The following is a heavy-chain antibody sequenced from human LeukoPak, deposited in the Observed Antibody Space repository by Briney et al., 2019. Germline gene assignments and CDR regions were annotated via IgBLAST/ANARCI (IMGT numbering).Heavy chain of an antibody. V-gene: IGHV4-38-2*02. D-gene: IGHD1-7*01. CDR1: GYSISSGYY. Sequence: SETLSLTCTGSGYSISSGYYWGWIRQPPGKGLGWIGSIYRSGSTYYNPSLKSRVTISVDTSKNQFSLKLSSVTAADTAVYYCARVDWNYERALDYWGQGTLVTVSS. CDR2: IYRSGST. CDR3: ARVDWNYERALDY. J-gene: IGHJ4*02.